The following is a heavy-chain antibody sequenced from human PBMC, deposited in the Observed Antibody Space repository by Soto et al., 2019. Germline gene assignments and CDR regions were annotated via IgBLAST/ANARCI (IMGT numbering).Heavy chain of an antibody. CDR2: LSWNGVTI. V-gene: IGHV3-9*01. CDR1: GFTFDDYA. J-gene: IGHJ6*02. CDR3: AASRAYGSRGYSGFHYRMDG. Sequence: EVQLVESGGDLVQPGRSLRLSCAASGFTFDDYAVHWVRQVPGKGLQWVSGLSWNGVTIGYAASVKGRFTISRDNAKKSLELQKDRLRPDHTAFYYWAASRAYGSRGYSGFHYRMDGWGPGTTGTGS. D-gene: IGHD3-22*01.